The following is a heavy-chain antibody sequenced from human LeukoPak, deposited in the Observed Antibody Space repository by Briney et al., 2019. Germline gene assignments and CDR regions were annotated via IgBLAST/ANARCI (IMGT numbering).Heavy chain of an antibody. V-gene: IGHV1-18*01. J-gene: IGHJ6*02. D-gene: IGHD3-3*01. Sequence: ASVKVSCKASGYTFTIYGISWVRQAPGQGLEWLGWISAYNGNTNYAQKLQGRVTMTTDTSTSTAYMEQRSLRSDDTAVYYCARDSPYYDFWSGFTSYGMDVWGQGTTVTVSS. CDR2: ISAYNGNT. CDR3: ARDSPYYDFWSGFTSYGMDV. CDR1: GYTFTIYG.